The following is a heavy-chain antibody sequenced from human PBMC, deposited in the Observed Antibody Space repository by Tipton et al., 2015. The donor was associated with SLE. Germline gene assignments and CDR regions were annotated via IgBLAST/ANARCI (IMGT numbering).Heavy chain of an antibody. J-gene: IGHJ4*02. Sequence: LRLSCNVSGYSIRNGYYWGWIRRAPGKGLEWTGTIHHSGITYYNPSLKSRVTISVDTSKNQFSLKLRSVTAADTAVYYCAREHSGYDYRTFDHWGQGTLVTVSS. CDR2: IHHSGIT. CDR3: AREHSGYDYRTFDH. V-gene: IGHV4-38-2*02. CDR1: GYSIRNGYY. D-gene: IGHD5-12*01.